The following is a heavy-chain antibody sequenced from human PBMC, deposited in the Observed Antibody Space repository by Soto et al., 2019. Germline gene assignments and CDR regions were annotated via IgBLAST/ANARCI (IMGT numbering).Heavy chain of an antibody. CDR3: ARDLFDGDYADYYYYGMDV. J-gene: IGHJ6*02. CDR2: ISYDGSNK. Sequence: GGSLRLSCAASGFTFSSYAMHWVRQAPGKGLEWVAVISYDGSNKYYADSVKGRFTISRDNSKNTLYLQMNSLRAEDTAVYYCARDLFDGDYADYYYYGMDVWGQGTTVTVSS. V-gene: IGHV3-30-3*01. CDR1: GFTFSSYA. D-gene: IGHD4-17*01.